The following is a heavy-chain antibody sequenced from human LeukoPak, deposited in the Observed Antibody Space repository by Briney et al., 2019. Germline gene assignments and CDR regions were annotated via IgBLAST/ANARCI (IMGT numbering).Heavy chain of an antibody. D-gene: IGHD6-13*01. Sequence: ASVKVSCKASGGTFSSYAISWVRQAPGQGLEWMGGIIPIFGTANYAQKFQGRVTMTRNTSISTAYMELSSLRSEDTAVYYCAVTPLFSIAAAGKGKDYWGQGTLVTVSS. J-gene: IGHJ4*02. CDR1: GGTFSSYA. V-gene: IGHV1-69*05. CDR2: IIPIFGTA. CDR3: AVTPLFSIAAAGKGKDY.